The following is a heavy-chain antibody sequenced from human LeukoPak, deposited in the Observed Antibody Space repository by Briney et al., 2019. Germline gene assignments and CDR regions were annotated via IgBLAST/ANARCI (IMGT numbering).Heavy chain of an antibody. CDR3: ARDSYDNSGYYTHDY. V-gene: IGHV3-23*01. CDR2: IDVSGLST. Sequence: GGSLRLSCAASGFTFSTYAMSWVRQGPGKGLEWVSTIDVSGLSTYYAHSVRGRFTISRDNSKNTLYLQMDSLRAEDTAVYYCARDSYDNSGYYTHDYWGQGTLVTVSS. J-gene: IGHJ4*02. CDR1: GFTFSTYA. D-gene: IGHD3-22*01.